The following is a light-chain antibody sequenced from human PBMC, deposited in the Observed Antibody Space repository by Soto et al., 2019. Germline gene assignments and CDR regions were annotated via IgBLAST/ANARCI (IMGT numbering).Light chain of an antibody. CDR1: QSVSSN. CDR3: QQYNNLIT. V-gene: IGKV3-15*01. J-gene: IGKJ5*01. CDR2: GAS. Sequence: EIVMTQSPSTLSGSPGERATLSCRASQSVSSNLAWYQQKPGQAPRLLIYGASTRATGIPARFSGSGSGTEFTLTISSLQSEDFAVYYCQQYNNLITFGQGTRLEIK.